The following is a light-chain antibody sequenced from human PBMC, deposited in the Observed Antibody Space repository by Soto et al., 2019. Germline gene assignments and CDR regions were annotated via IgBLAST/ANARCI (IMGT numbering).Light chain of an antibody. CDR1: QSISSW. Sequence: DIQMTQSPSTLSASVGDRVTISSRASQSISSWLAWYQQKPGKAPKLLIYAASTLQSGVPSRFSGSGSGTELTLTISSLQPEDFATYYCQQLKNYPITFGQGTRLEIK. CDR3: QQLKNYPIT. V-gene: IGKV1-5*01. J-gene: IGKJ5*01. CDR2: AAS.